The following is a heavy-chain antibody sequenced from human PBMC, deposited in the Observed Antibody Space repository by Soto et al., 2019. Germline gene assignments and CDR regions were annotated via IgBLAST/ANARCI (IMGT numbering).Heavy chain of an antibody. Sequence: QHAGDLRLYCAASGFTFSSYALRWHRQTPGKGLERVSAISGSGGSTYYADTVKGRFTISRDNSKNTLYLQMNSLRAEDTAVYYCAKGRHPHSDNANWFGTWGQGTLVTVSS. V-gene: IGHV3-23*01. J-gene: IGHJ5*02. CDR1: GFTFSSYA. D-gene: IGHD1-1*01. CDR3: AKGRHPHSDNANWFGT. CDR2: ISGSGGST.